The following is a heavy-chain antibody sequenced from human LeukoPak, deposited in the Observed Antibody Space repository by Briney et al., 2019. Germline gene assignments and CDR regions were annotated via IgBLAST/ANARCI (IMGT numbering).Heavy chain of an antibody. J-gene: IGHJ6*02. CDR1: GFTFSSYA. CDR3: AKDVYGDVEDYYYGMDV. Sequence: QPGRSLRLSCAASGFTFSSYAMHWVRQAPGKGLEWVAVISYDGSNKYYADSVKGRFTISGDNSKNTLYLQMNSLRAEDTAVYYCAKDVYGDVEDYYYGMDVWGQGTTVTVSS. CDR2: ISYDGSNK. D-gene: IGHD4-17*01. V-gene: IGHV3-30*04.